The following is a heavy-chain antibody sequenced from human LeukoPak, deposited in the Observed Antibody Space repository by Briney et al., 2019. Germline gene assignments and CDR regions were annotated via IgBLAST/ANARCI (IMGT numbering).Heavy chain of an antibody. V-gene: IGHV4-39*07. CDR1: GVSISSSNSY. CDR2: IYYSGNT. D-gene: IGHD3-16*01. Sequence: SETLSLTCTVSGVSISSSNSYWGWIRQPPGKGLEWIGSIYYSGNTYYNASLQSQVSISIDTSKNQFSLKLSSVTAADTAVYYCARETSQKGAHYMDVWGKGTTVTISS. J-gene: IGHJ6*03. CDR3: ARETSQKGAHYMDV.